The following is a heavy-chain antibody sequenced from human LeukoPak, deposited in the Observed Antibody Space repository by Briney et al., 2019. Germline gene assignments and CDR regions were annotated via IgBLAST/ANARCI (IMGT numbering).Heavy chain of an antibody. CDR2: INHSGST. CDR1: GGSISSGGYY. Sequence: TSQTLSLTCAVSGGSISSGGYYWSWIRQPPGKGLEWIGEINHSGSTNYNPSLKSRVTISVDTSKNQFSLKLSSVTAADTAVYYCARRQWSFGLAYYGSGSLNWFDPWGQGTLVTVSS. V-gene: IGHV4-30-2*01. J-gene: IGHJ5*02. D-gene: IGHD3-10*01. CDR3: ARRQWSFGLAYYGSGSLNWFDP.